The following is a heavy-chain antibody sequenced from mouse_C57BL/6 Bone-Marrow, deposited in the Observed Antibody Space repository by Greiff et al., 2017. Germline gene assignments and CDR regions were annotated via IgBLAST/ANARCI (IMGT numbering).Heavy chain of an antibody. CDR3: ARYYRFAY. J-gene: IGHJ3*01. CDR1: GFTFSSYG. V-gene: IGHV5-6*01. CDR2: ISSGGSYT. Sequence: EVKLVESGGDLVKPGGSLKLSCAASGFTFSSYGMSWVRQTPDKRLEWVANISSGGSYTYYPDSVKGRFTISRDNAKNTLYLQMSSLKSEDTAMYYCARYYRFAYWGQGTLVTVSA. D-gene: IGHD2-12*01.